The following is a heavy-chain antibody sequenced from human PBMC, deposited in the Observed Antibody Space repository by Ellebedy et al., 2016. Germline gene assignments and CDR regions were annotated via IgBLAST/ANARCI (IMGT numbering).Heavy chain of an antibody. CDR1: GFTFSSYA. J-gene: IGHJ4*02. CDR2: ISYDGSNK. Sequence: GESLKISXAASGFTFSSYAMHWVRQAPGKGLEWVAVISYDGSNKYYADSVKGRFTISRDNSKNTLYLQMNSLRAEDTAVYYCARGSSARYFVLFDYWGQGTLVTVSS. CDR3: ARGSSARYFVLFDY. V-gene: IGHV3-30-3*01. D-gene: IGHD3-9*01.